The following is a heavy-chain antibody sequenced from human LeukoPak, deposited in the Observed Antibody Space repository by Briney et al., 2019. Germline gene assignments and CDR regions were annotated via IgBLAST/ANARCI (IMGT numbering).Heavy chain of an antibody. J-gene: IGHJ4*02. CDR3: ARGRRRKYYYDSSGYYNIFDY. Sequence: PSETLSLTCAVHGGSFSGYYWSWIRQPPGKGVEWVGEINHSGSTNYNPSLKSRVTISVDTSKNQSSLKLSSVPAADTAVYHCARGRRRKYYYDSSGYYNIFDYWGQGTLVTVSS. D-gene: IGHD3-22*01. CDR2: INHSGST. CDR1: GGSFSGYY. V-gene: IGHV4-34*01.